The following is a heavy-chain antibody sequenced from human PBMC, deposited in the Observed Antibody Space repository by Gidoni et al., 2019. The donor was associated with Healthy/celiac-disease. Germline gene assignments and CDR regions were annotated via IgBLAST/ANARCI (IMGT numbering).Heavy chain of an antibody. Sequence: QVQLVESGGGVVQPGRSLRLSCAASGFTFSSYGMHWVRQAPGKGLEWVAVIWYDGSNKYYADSVKCRFTIARDNSKNTLYLQMNSLRAEDTAVYYCARDGSVDRPFDYWGQGTLVTVSS. D-gene: IGHD5-12*01. V-gene: IGHV3-33*01. CDR1: GFTFSSYG. J-gene: IGHJ4*02. CDR2: IWYDGSNK. CDR3: ARDGSVDRPFDY.